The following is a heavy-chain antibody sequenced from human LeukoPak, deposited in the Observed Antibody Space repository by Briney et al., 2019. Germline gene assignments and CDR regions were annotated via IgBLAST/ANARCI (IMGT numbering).Heavy chain of an antibody. Sequence: PSETLSLTCTVSGGSISSYYWSWIRQPAGKGLEWIGRIYTSGSTNYNPSLKSRVTISVDTSKNQFSLKLSSVTAADTAVYYCARGGHYGGSTYYYYMDVWGKGTTVTVSS. CDR2: IYTSGST. J-gene: IGHJ6*03. CDR1: GGSISSYY. CDR3: ARGGHYGGSTYYYYMDV. V-gene: IGHV4-4*07. D-gene: IGHD4/OR15-4a*01.